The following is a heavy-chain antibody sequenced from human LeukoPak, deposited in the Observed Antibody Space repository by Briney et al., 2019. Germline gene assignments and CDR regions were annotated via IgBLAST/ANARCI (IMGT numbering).Heavy chain of an antibody. D-gene: IGHD2-2*02. J-gene: IGHJ4*02. Sequence: PGGSLRLSCAASGFTVSNWAIHWVRQAPGKGLEWVAAISYDGSNKFYADSVKGRFTNSRDNSKNSLDLQMNSLRAEDTAVYYCARGYCSSTSCYNDYWGQGTLVTVSS. CDR3: ARGYCSSTSCYNDY. V-gene: IGHV3-30*04. CDR2: ISYDGSNK. CDR1: GFTVSNWA.